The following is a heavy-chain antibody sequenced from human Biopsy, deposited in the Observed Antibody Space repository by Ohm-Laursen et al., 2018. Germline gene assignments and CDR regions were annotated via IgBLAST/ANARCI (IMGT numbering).Heavy chain of an antibody. V-gene: IGHV1-69*06. CDR2: INPMFGTA. J-gene: IGHJ5*02. D-gene: IGHD3-3*01. CDR1: GATFSNYA. Sequence: SSVKVSCKASGATFSNYAINWLRQAPGQGLEWMGGINPMFGTAKYAQRFQGRVTITADKSTSTADMEPSSLRSDDTAVYYCARSFGVVINFEHNWFDPWGQGTLVTVSS. CDR3: ARSFGVVINFEHNWFDP.